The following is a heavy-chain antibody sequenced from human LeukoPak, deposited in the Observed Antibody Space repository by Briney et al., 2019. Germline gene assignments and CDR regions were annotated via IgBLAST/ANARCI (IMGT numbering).Heavy chain of an antibody. CDR2: IYYSGST. V-gene: IGHV4-30-4*01. J-gene: IGHJ6*02. Sequence: PSQTLSLTCTVSGGSISSGDYYWSWIRQPPGKGLEWIGYIYYSGSTYYNPSLKSRVTISVDTSKNQFSLKLSSVTAADTAVYYCARGVGYCSSTSCYMGLGSYYYGMDVWGQGTTVTVSS. D-gene: IGHD2-2*02. CDR3: ARGVGYCSSTSCYMGLGSYYYGMDV. CDR1: GGSISSGDYY.